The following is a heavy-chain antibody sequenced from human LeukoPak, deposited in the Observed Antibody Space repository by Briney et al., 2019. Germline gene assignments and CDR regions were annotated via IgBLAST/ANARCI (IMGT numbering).Heavy chain of an antibody. CDR2: ITADGVHT. J-gene: IGHJ4*02. V-gene: IGHV3-23*01. CDR1: GGSISGTT. D-gene: IGHD5-12*01. Sequence: PSETLSLTCTVSGGSISGTTNFWGWVRQAPGKGLEWVSTITADGVHTFYADSVKGRFTISREDSKSTVFLQMDTLGAEDTAKYNCPKAGVGIYWDHWGQGTLVTVSS. CDR3: PKAGVGIYWDH.